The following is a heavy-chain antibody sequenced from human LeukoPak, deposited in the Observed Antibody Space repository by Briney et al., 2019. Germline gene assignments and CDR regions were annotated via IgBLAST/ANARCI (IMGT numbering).Heavy chain of an antibody. Sequence: PSETLSLTCTVSGGSISSGDYYWSWIRQPPGKGLEWIGYIYYSGSTYYNPSLKSRVTISVDTSKNQFSLKLSSVTAADTAAYYCARVLVVAATPDWFDPWGQGTLVTVSS. CDR2: IYYSGST. J-gene: IGHJ5*02. CDR3: ARVLVVAATPDWFDP. D-gene: IGHD2-15*01. CDR1: GGSISSGDYY. V-gene: IGHV4-30-4*01.